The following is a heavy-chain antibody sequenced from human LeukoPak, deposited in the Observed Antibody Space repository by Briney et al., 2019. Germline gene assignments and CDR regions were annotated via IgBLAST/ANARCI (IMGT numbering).Heavy chain of an antibody. V-gene: IGHV1-69*01. J-gene: IGHJ5*02. D-gene: IGHD2-15*01. CDR1: XGTFXSYA. CDR2: IIPMFGTA. CDR3: ARAQELYCSGGSCRFDP. Sequence: CKASXGTFXSYAISWVRQAPGQGLEGMGGIIPMFGTANYAQKFQGRVTITGDEYKSKDYMEVNRQRAEDTAVYYCARAQELYCSGGSCRFDPWGQGTLVTVSS.